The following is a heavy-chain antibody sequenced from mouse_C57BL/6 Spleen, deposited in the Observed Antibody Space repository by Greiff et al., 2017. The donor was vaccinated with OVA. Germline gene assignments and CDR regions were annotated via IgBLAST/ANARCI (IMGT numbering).Heavy chain of an antibody. CDR1: GYTFTSYW. D-gene: IGHD4-1*01. V-gene: IGHV1-64*01. Sequence: QVQLQQPGAELVKPGASVKLSCKASGYTFTSYWMHWVKQRPGQGLEWIGMIHPNSGSTNYNEKFKSKATLTVDKSSSTAYMQLSSLTSEDSAVYYCATGTNSFDYWGQGTTLPVSS. J-gene: IGHJ2*01. CDR3: ATGTNSFDY. CDR2: IHPNSGST.